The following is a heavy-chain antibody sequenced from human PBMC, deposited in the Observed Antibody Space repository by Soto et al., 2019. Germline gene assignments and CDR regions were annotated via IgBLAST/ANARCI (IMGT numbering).Heavy chain of an antibody. J-gene: IGHJ6*02. CDR1: GFTFTGYG. CDR3: ARVRGTPLYGMAV. CDR2: IGRSSDSI. D-gene: IGHD3-10*01. Sequence: EGQLVESGGGLVQPGESLRLSCAASGFTFTGYGMNWVRQAPGKGLEWISSIGRSSDSIYYADSVKGRFTISRDNAKDALYLQMSSLRNVDTALYYFARVRGTPLYGMAVWGQGTTVNVSS. V-gene: IGHV3-48*02.